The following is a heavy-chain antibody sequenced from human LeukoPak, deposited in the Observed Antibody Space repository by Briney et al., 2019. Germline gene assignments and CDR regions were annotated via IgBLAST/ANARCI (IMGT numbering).Heavy chain of an antibody. Sequence: GESLKISCKGSGYSFTTYWIGWVRQMPGKGLEWMGIVDPGDSDSRHSPSFQGQVTISADKSISTAYLQWSSLKASDTAMYYCARTYGSVTYYNRVGGFDIWGRGTMVTVSS. CDR1: GYSFTTYW. V-gene: IGHV5-51*01. CDR2: VDPGDSDS. J-gene: IGHJ3*02. D-gene: IGHD3-10*01. CDR3: ARTYGSVTYYNRVGGFDI.